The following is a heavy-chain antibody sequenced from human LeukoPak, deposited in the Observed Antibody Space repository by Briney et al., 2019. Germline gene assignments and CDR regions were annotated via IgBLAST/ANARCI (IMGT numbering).Heavy chain of an antibody. V-gene: IGHV1-69*05. CDR1: GGTFSSYA. Sequence: ASVKVSCKASGGTFSSYAISWVRQAPGQGLEWMGGIIPIFGTANYAQKFQGRVTITTDESTSTAYMELSSLRSEDTAVYYCTRWIVVVTHRLHYFDYWGQGTLVTVSS. CDR2: IIPIFGTA. D-gene: IGHD3-22*01. CDR3: TRWIVVVTHRLHYFDY. J-gene: IGHJ4*02.